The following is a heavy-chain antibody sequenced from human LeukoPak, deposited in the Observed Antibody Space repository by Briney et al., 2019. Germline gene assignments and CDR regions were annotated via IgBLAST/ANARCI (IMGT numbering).Heavy chain of an antibody. J-gene: IGHJ4*02. D-gene: IGHD2-2*01. CDR1: GFTFSSYG. Sequence: GRSLRLSCAASGFTFSSYGVHWVRQAPGKGLEWVAFISYDGGNKYYADSVKGRFTISRDNSKNTLSLQMNSLRPEDTAVYYCARDDCSSTSCYLGYWGQGTLVTVSS. CDR3: ARDDCSSTSCYLGY. CDR2: ISYDGGNK. V-gene: IGHV3-30-3*01.